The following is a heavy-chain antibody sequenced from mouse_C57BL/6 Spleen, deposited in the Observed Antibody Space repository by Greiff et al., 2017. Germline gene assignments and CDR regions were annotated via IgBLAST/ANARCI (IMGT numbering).Heavy chain of an antibody. CDR3: TREGYYGSSWYLDV. D-gene: IGHD1-1*01. Sequence: VQLKASGTVLARPGASVKMSCKTSGYTFTSYWMHWVKQRPGQGLEWRGAIYPGNSDTSYNQKFKGKAKLTAVTSASTAYVELSSLTNEDDAIDYCTREGYYGSSWYLDVWGTGTTVTVSS. CDR2: IYPGNSDT. CDR1: GYTFTSYW. J-gene: IGHJ1*03. V-gene: IGHV1-5*01.